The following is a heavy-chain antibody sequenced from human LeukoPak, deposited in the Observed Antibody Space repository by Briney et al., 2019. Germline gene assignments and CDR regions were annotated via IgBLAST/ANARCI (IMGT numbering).Heavy chain of an antibody. CDR2: IWYDGSNK. V-gene: IGHV3-30*02. CDR1: GFTFSSYG. D-gene: IGHD4-17*01. J-gene: IGHJ6*02. CDR3: AKVPTTVTFYYYYYGMDV. Sequence: PGGSLRLSCAASGFTFSSYGMHWVRQAPGKGLEWVAFIWYDGSNKYYADSVKGRFTISRDNSKNTLYLQMNSLRAEDTAVYYCAKVPTTVTFYYYYYGMDVWGQGTTVTVSS.